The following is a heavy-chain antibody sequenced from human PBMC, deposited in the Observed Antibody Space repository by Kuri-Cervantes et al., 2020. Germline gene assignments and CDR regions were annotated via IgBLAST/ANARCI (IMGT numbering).Heavy chain of an antibody. CDR3: ARGGRWGYCSGGSCYLDAFDI. J-gene: IGHJ3*02. V-gene: IGHV1-8*02. Sequence: ASVKVSCKASGYTFTGYYMHWVRQAPGQGLEWMGWINPNSGNTGYAQKFQGRVTMTRNTSISTAYMELSGLRSDDTAVYYCARGGRWGYCSGGSCYLDAFDIWGQGTMVTVSS. CDR2: INPNSGNT. D-gene: IGHD2-15*01. CDR1: GYTFTGYY.